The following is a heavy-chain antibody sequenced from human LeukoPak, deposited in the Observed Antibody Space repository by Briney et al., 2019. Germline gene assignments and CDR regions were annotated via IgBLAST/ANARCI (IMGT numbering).Heavy chain of an antibody. CDR3: AREGYYGSGSPPSLYFDY. CDR2: TSSDLNVK. Sequence: GGSLGLSCAASGFTFRNYVIHWVRQAPGKGLEWVAVTSSDLNVKLYADSVKGRFTISRDNSRSTLYLQMNSLRPEDTAIYYCAREGYYGSGSPPSLYFDYWGQGTLVTVSS. D-gene: IGHD3-10*01. V-gene: IGHV3-30-3*01. J-gene: IGHJ4*02. CDR1: GFTFRNYV.